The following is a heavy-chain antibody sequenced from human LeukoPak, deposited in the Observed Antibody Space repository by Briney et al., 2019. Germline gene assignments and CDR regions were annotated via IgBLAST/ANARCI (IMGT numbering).Heavy chain of an antibody. CDR1: GYTLTELS. J-gene: IGHJ6*02. CDR2: FDPENGET. D-gene: IGHD3-22*01. CDR3: GTERLVYDSSISAYYHYGVDV. Sequence: ASVKVSCKVSGYTLTELSMHWVRQAPGKGLEWMGGFDPENGETIYAQKFQGRVSLTVDTSTEIAYMELSSLRSEDTAVYYCGTERLVYDSSISAYYHYGVDVWGQGTTVTVSS. V-gene: IGHV1-24*01.